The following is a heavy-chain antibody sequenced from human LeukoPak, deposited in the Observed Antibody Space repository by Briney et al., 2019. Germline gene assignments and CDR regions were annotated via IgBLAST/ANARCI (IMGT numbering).Heavy chain of an antibody. J-gene: IGHJ5*02. V-gene: IGHV3-66*01. CDR1: GFTVSSNY. CDR3: ARGQGSGRTTVTSPPSNWFDP. Sequence: GGSLRLSCAASGFTVSSNYMSWVRQAPGKGLEWVSVIYSGGSTYYAASVKGRFTISRDNSKNTLYLQMNSLRAEDTAVYYCARGQGSGRTTVTSPPSNWFDPWGQGTLVTVSS. D-gene: IGHD4-17*01. CDR2: IYSGGST.